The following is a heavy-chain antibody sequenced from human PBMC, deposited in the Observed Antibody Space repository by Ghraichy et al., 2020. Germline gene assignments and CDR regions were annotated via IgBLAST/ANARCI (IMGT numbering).Heavy chain of an antibody. CDR1: GFTFDDYG. V-gene: IGHV3-20*01. Sequence: GESLNISCAASGFTFDDYGMSWVRQAPGKGLEWVSGINWNGGSTGYADSVKGRFTISRDNAKNSLYLQMNSLRAEDTALYHCARAHEATTFVYFQHWGQGTLVTVSS. CDR3: ARAHEATTFVYFQH. J-gene: IGHJ1*01. CDR2: INWNGGST. D-gene: IGHD1-26*01.